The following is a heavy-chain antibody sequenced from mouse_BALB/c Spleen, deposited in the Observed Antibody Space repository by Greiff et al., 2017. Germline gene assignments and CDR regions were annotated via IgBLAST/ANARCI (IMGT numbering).Heavy chain of an antibody. CDR1: GFTFSSYA. CDR3: ARGGNVGYFEV. V-gene: IGHV5-6-5*01. Sequence: EVQRVESGGGLVKPGGSLKLSCAASGFTFSSYAMSWVRQTPEKRLEWVASISSGGSTYYPDSVKGRFTISRDNARNILYLQMSSLRSEDTAMYYCARGGNVGYFEVWGAGTTVTVSS. J-gene: IGHJ1*01. CDR2: ISSGGST.